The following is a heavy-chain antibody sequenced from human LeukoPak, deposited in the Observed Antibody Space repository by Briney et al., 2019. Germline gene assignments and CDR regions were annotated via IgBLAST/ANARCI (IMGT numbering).Heavy chain of an antibody. J-gene: IGHJ4*02. CDR2: ISGSGGST. CDR1: GFTFSSYA. Sequence: GGSLRLSCAASGFTFSSYAMSWVRQAPGKGLEWVSAISGSGGSTYYADSVKGRFTISRDNSKNTLYLQMNSLRAEDTAVYYCARGPPYYDSSGFFTYFDYWGQGTLVTVSS. CDR3: ARGPPYYDSSGFFTYFDY. D-gene: IGHD3-22*01. V-gene: IGHV3-23*01.